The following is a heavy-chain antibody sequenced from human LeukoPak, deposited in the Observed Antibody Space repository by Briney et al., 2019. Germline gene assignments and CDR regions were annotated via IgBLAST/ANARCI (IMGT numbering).Heavy chain of an antibody. CDR1: GFTFSSYA. V-gene: IGHV3-23*01. D-gene: IGHD2-2*01. J-gene: IGHJ4*02. Sequence: GGSLRLSCAASGFTFSSYAMSWVRQAPGKGLEWVSAISGSGGSTYYADSVKGRFTISRDNSKNTLYLQMNSLRAEDTAVYYCAKGVRDIVVVPIDYWGQGTLVTVSS. CDR2: ISGSGGST. CDR3: AKGVRDIVVVPIDY.